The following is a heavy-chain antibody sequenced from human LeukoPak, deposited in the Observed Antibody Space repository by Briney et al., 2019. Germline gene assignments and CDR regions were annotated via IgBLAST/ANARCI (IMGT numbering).Heavy chain of an antibody. CDR2: INPSGGST. J-gene: IGHJ4*02. D-gene: IGHD3-3*01. V-gene: IGHV1-46*01. Sequence: ASVKVSCKASGYTFTSYYMHWVRQAPGQGLEWMGIINPSGGSTSYAQKFQGRVTMTRDMSTSTVYMELSSLRSEDTAVYYCARDSARRRITIFGVVINGYYFDYWGQGTLVTVSS. CDR1: GYTFTSYY. CDR3: ARDSARRRITIFGVVINGYYFDY.